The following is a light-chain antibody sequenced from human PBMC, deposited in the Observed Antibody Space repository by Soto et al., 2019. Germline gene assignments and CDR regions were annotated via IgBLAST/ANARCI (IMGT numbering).Light chain of an antibody. CDR1: SSNIGAGYD. Sequence: QSVLTQPPSVSGAPGQRVTISCTGSSSNIGAGYDVHWYQQLPGTAPKLLIYGNSNRPSGVPDRFSGSKSGTSATLDITGLQAGDEAEYYCATWDNLLSAGVFGGGTKVTVL. V-gene: IGLV1-40*01. CDR3: ATWDNLLSAGV. J-gene: IGLJ3*02. CDR2: GNS.